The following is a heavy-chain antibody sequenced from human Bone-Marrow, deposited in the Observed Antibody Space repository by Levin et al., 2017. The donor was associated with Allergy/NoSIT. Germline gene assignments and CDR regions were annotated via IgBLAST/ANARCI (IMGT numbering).Heavy chain of an antibody. J-gene: IGHJ5*02. V-gene: IGHV3-11*01. Sequence: GESLKISCAASGFNLYDYYMSWIRQAPGKGLEWISYINTSGDTIYYADSVKGRFTISRDNAKNSVYLQMNSLRAEDTAVYYCVRVEVYDSDDYYEVGWFDPWGQGTLVTVSS. CDR3: VRVEVYDSDDYYEVGWFDP. CDR1: GFNLYDYY. CDR2: INTSGDTI. D-gene: IGHD3-22*01.